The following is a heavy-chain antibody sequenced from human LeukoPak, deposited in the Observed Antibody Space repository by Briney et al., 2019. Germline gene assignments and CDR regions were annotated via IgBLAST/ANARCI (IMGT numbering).Heavy chain of an antibody. CDR1: GYTFTSYY. CDR3: ARWIIERGYSYGGDYYYGMDV. CDR2: INPSGGST. Sequence: ASVKVSCKASGYTFTSYYMHWVRQAPGQGREWMGIINPSGGSTSYAQKFQGRVTMTRDTSTSTVYMELSSLRSEDTAVYYCARWIIERGYSYGGDYYYGMDVWGQGTTVTVSS. V-gene: IGHV1-46*01. J-gene: IGHJ6*02. D-gene: IGHD5-18*01.